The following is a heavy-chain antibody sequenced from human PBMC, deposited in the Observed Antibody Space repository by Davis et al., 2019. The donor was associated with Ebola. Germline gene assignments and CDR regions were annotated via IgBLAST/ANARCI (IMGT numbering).Heavy chain of an antibody. D-gene: IGHD1-26*01. CDR3: ARDGFSRARGSHFDY. Sequence: GESLKISCAASGFTFSSYSMNWVRQAPGKGLEWVSSISSSASYKNYADSVKGRFTISRDNAKNSLYLQMNSLRAEDTAVYYCARDGFSRARGSHFDYWGQGTLVTVSS. J-gene: IGHJ4*02. V-gene: IGHV3-21*05. CDR2: ISSSASYK. CDR1: GFTFSSYS.